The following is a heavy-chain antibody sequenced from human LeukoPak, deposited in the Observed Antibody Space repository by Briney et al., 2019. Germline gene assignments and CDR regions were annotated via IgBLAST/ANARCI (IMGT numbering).Heavy chain of an antibody. CDR3: ARNPPEYSSSSPYFDY. CDR1: GGSISSGSYY. V-gene: IGHV4-61*02. CDR2: IYTSGST. Sequence: SETLSLTCTVSGGSISSGSYYWSWIRQPAGKGLEWIGRIYTSGSTNYNPSLKSRVTISVDTSKNQFSLKLSSVTAADTAVCYCARNPPEYSSSSPYFDYWGQGTLVTVSS. D-gene: IGHD6-6*01. J-gene: IGHJ4*02.